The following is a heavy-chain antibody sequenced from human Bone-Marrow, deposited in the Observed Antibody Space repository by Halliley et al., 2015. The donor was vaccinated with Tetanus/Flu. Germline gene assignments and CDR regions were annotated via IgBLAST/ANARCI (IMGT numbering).Heavy chain of an antibody. V-gene: IGHV3-33*01. CDR1: GFTFSSYG. CDR3: ARDSGSGSYHISWFDP. CDR2: IWYDGSNK. Sequence: SLRLSCAASGFTFSSYGMHWVRQAPGKGLEWVAVIWYDGSNKYYADSVEGRFTISRDNSKNTLYLQMNSLRAEDTAVYYCARDSGSGSYHISWFDPWGQGTLVTVSS. D-gene: IGHD3-10*01. J-gene: IGHJ5*02.